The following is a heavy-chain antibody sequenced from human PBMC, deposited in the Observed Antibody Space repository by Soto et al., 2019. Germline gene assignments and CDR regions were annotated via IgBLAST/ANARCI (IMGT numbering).Heavy chain of an antibody. D-gene: IGHD6-6*01. Sequence: GGSLRLSCAASGFTFSSYWMSWVRQAPGKGLEWVANIKQDGSEKYYVDSVKGRFTISRDNAKNSLYLQMNSLRAEDTAVYYCAREWAGRSSSFDYWGQGTQVTVSS. V-gene: IGHV3-7*01. CDR2: IKQDGSEK. J-gene: IGHJ4*02. CDR3: AREWAGRSSSFDY. CDR1: GFTFSSYW.